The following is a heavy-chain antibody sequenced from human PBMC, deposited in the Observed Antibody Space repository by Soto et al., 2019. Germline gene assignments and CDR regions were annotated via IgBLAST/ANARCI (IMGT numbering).Heavy chain of an antibody. CDR2: ISAYNGNT. V-gene: IGHV1-18*01. CDR1: GYTFTNYG. CDR3: ASTSGSSLLVDC. D-gene: IGHD1-26*01. J-gene: IGHJ4*02. Sequence: ASVKVSCKASGYTFTNYGISWVRQAPGQGLEWMGWISAYNGNTNYAQKLQGRVTMTTDTSTSTAHMELRSLRSDDTAIYYCASTSGSSLLVDCWRQRTLVTVSS.